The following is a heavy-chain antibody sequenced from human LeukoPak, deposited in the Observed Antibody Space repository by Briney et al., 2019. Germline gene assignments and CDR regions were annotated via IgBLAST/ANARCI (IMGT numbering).Heavy chain of an antibody. Sequence: GGSLRLSCAASGFTFSNYAMNWVRQAPGKGLERVSAISGSGGSTYYADSVKGRFTISRDNSKDTLYLQMNSLRAEDTAIYYCAKRGPYCTSVSCYQDTYYYYMDVWGKGTTVTVSS. V-gene: IGHV3-23*01. CDR3: AKRGPYCTSVSCYQDTYYYYMDV. J-gene: IGHJ6*03. CDR2: ISGSGGST. CDR1: GFTFSNYA. D-gene: IGHD2-2*01.